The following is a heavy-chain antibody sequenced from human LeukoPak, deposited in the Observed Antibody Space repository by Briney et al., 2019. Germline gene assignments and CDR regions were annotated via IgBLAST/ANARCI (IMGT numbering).Heavy chain of an antibody. J-gene: IGHJ4*02. D-gene: IGHD6-13*01. V-gene: IGHV4-59*08. CDR2: IYYSGST. CDR1: GGSFSGYY. CDR3: ARHSSSWSTEVNLFDY. Sequence: KASETLSLTCAVYGGSFSGYYWSWIRQPPGKGLEWIGYIYYSGSTNYNPSLKSRVTISVDTSKNQFSLKLSSVTAADTAVYYCARHSSSWSTEVNLFDYWGQGTLVTVSS.